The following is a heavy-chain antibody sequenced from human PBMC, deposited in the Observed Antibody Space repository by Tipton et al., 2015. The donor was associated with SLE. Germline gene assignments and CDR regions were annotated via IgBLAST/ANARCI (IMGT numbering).Heavy chain of an antibody. Sequence: TLSLTCTVSGGSLSSCSYYWGWIRQPPGTGLAWIGSTYYSGSTYYKPTLKSRVTISVDTSKNQVSLKLSSMTAADTAVYYCARQRIIVVPAGWFDPWVQGTLVTVSP. CDR2: TYYSGST. D-gene: IGHD2-2*01. CDR1: GGSLSSCSYY. J-gene: IGHJ5*02. CDR3: ARQRIIVVPAGWFDP. V-gene: IGHV4-39*01.